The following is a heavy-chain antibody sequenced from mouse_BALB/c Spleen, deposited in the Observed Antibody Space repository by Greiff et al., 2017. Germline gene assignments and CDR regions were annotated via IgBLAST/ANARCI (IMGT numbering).Heavy chain of an antibody. CDR2: ISSGGGNT. CDR3: ARYDRAYFDY. Sequence: EVQVVESGGGLVKPGGSLKLSCAASGFTFSSYTMSWVRQTPEKRLEWVATISSGGGNTYYPDSVKGRFTISRDNAKNNLYLQMSSLRSEDTALYYCARYDRAYFDYWGQGTTLTVSS. D-gene: IGHD3-3*01. J-gene: IGHJ2*01. CDR1: GFTFSSYT. V-gene: IGHV5-9*03.